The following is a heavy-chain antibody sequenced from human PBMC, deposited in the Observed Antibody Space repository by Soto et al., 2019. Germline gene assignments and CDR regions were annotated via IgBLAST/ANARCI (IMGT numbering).Heavy chain of an antibody. V-gene: IGHV1-18*01. Sequence: QVQLVQSGTEVKKPGASVKVSCKASGYTFRSYGISWVRQAPGQGLEWMGWISGYNGNTHYSQKCQGKVTMTTDTSTRTAYMELRNLRSDDTAVYYCAKADSNYAGRFSYYYMDVWGTGTMVTVSS. D-gene: IGHD4-4*01. J-gene: IGHJ6*03. CDR1: GYTFRSYG. CDR3: AKADSNYAGRFSYYYMDV. CDR2: ISGYNGNT.